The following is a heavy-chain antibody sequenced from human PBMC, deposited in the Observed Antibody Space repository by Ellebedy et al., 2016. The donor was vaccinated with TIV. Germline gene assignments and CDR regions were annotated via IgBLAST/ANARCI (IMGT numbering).Heavy chain of an antibody. J-gene: IGHJ4*02. D-gene: IGHD1-14*01. CDR3: ARGGRKTSYFWQY. CDR2: IASDGIEK. Sequence: PGGSLRLSCAASGLVFSDYCMTWLRVSPGKGPEWVATIASDGIEKSSADSVKGRFTVSRDNTENSMYLQMNSLRADDTGVYYCARGGRKTSYFWQYWGQGTPLTVSP. V-gene: IGHV3-7*03. CDR1: GLVFSDYC.